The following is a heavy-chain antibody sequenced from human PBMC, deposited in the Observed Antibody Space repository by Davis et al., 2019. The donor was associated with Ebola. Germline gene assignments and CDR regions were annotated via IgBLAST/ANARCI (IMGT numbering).Heavy chain of an antibody. V-gene: IGHV4-34*01. CDR3: ARAGLRYFDDYYYYGMDV. D-gene: IGHD3-9*01. J-gene: IGHJ6*02. Sequence: SETLSLTCAVYGGSFSGYYWSWIRQPPGKGLEWIGEINHSGSTNYNPSLKSRVTISVDTSKNQFSLKLSSVTAAETAVYYCARAGLRYFDDYYYYGMDVWGQGTTVTVSS. CDR1: GGSFSGYY. CDR2: INHSGST.